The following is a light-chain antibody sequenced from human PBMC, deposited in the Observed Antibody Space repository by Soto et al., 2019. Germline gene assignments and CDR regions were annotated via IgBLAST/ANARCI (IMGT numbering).Light chain of an antibody. J-gene: IGKJ4*01. CDR3: QQHNNYPLT. Sequence: DIQMTQSPSTLSASVGDRVTITCRASQSISIWLTWYQQKPGKAPNVLIYKASSLESGVPSRFSGSGSGTECTLTISSLQPDDFGTYYCQQHNNYPLTVGGGTRVEIK. CDR1: QSISIW. CDR2: KAS. V-gene: IGKV1-5*03.